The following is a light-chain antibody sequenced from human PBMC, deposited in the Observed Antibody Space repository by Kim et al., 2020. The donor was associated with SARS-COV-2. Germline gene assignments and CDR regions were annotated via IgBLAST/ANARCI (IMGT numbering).Light chain of an antibody. J-gene: IGKJ1*01. V-gene: IGKV1-27*01. CDR2: GAS. Sequence: ASVGDRVTITCRASQCVSNHVVWYQRKPGKVPKLLIYGASTLQSGVPSRFSGSGSGTDFTLAISSLQPEDVATYYCQRYDSDPQTFGQGTKVDIK. CDR1: QCVSNH. CDR3: QRYDSDPQT.